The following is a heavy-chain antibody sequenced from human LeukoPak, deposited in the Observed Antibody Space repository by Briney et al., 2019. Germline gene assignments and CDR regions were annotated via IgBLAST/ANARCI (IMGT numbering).Heavy chain of an antibody. D-gene: IGHD2/OR15-2a*01. CDR2: LYSDGST. CDR3: ARDSSSFPNYFDY. V-gene: IGHV3-53*01. J-gene: IGHJ4*02. CDR1: SFTVSSNY. Sequence: GGSLRLSCVASSFTVSSNYMSWVRQAPGKGLEWVSLLYSDGSTFYGDSVKGRFTISRDNSKNTVYLQMNSPRGEDTAVYYCARDSSSFPNYFDYWGQGTLVTVSS.